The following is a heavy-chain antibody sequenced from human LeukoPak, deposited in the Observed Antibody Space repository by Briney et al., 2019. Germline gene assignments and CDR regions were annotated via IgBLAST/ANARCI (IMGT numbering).Heavy chain of an antibody. J-gene: IGHJ4*02. CDR1: GFTFSAHS. CDR3: TKWSGYGDS. V-gene: IGHV3-23*01. Sequence: GGSLRLSCAASGFTFSAHSMTWVRQAPGKGLEWVSGISASGDATFYADSVKGRFTISRDNSKNTVDLQMNSPRAEDTAVYYCTKWSGYGDSWGQGTLVTVSS. D-gene: IGHD5-12*01. CDR2: ISASGDAT.